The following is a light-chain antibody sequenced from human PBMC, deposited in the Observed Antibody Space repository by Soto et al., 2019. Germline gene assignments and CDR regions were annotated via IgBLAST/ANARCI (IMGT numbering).Light chain of an antibody. CDR2: AAS. CDR3: QQYGSSPWT. Sequence: DIQLTQSPSFLSASVGDRVTITCRASQGISSYLAWYQQKPGKAPKLLIYAASTLQSGVPSRFSGSGSGTEFTLTISSLQPDDFATYYCQQYGSSPWTFGQGTKVDIK. CDR1: QGISSY. V-gene: IGKV1-9*01. J-gene: IGKJ1*01.